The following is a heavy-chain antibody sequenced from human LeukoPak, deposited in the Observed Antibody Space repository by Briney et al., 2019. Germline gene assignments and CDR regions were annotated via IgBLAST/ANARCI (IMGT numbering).Heavy chain of an antibody. CDR2: INPNSGGT. V-gene: IGHV1-2*02. Sequence: ASVKVSCKASGYTFTGYYMHWVRQAPGQGLEWMGWINPNSGGTNYAQKFQGGVTMTRDTSISTAYMELSRLRSDDTAVYYCARAYYDSSGYSLYYFDYWGQGTLVTVSS. CDR1: GYTFTGYY. CDR3: ARAYYDSSGYSLYYFDY. J-gene: IGHJ4*02. D-gene: IGHD3-22*01.